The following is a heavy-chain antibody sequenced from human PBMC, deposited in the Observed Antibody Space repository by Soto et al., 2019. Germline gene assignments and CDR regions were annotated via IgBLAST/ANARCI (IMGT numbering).Heavy chain of an antibody. D-gene: IGHD6-19*01. CDR1: GGSISSYY. Sequence: SETLSLTFTVSGGSISSYYWSWIRQPPGKGLEWIGYIYYSGSTNYNPSLKSRVTISVDTSKNQFSLKLSSVTAADTAVYYCAREGYSSGSSYYYYGMDVWGQGTTVTVSS. J-gene: IGHJ6*02. V-gene: IGHV4-59*01. CDR3: AREGYSSGSSYYYYGMDV. CDR2: IYYSGST.